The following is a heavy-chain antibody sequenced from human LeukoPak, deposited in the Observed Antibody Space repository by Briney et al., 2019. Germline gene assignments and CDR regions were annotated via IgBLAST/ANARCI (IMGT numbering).Heavy chain of an antibody. CDR3: ATTFRATDDDCYGMGV. V-gene: IGHV1-24*01. J-gene: IGHJ6*02. Sequence: ASVKVSCKVSGYSATQLSMHWVRQIPGKGLEWMGGLDPEDGQKIYAQKFQGRVTMTDYTSTDTAYIEVSGLRSDDTAVYFCATTFRATDDDCYGMGVWGQGTTVTVSS. CDR1: GYSATQLS. CDR2: LDPEDGQK. D-gene: IGHD2/OR15-2a*01.